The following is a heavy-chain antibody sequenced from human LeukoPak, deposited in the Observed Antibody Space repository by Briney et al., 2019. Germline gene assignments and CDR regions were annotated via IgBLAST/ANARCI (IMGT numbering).Heavy chain of an antibody. D-gene: IGHD1-7*01. J-gene: IGHJ3*02. V-gene: IGHV1-2*02. Sequence: GAPVKVSCKASGYTFTGYYMHWVRQAPGQRLEWMGWINPNSGGTNYAQKFQGRVTMTRDTSISTAYMELNRLSSDDTALYYCARGVAGTARGDGFDNWGQETKGTVSS. CDR3: ARGVAGTARGDGFDN. CDR1: GYTFTGYY. CDR2: INPNSGGT.